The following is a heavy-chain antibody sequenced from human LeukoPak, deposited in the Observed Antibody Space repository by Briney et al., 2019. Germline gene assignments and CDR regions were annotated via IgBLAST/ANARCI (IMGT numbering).Heavy chain of an antibody. CDR2: INHSGST. CDR3: ARAISQSGYFDY. J-gene: IGHJ4*02. CDR1: GGSFSGYY. V-gene: IGHV4-34*01. D-gene: IGHD3-10*01. Sequence: SETLSLTCAVYGGSFSGYYWSWIRQPPGKGLEWIGEINHSGSTNYNPSLKSRVTISVDTSKNQFSLKLSSVTAADTAVYYCARAISQSGYFDYWGQGTLVTVS.